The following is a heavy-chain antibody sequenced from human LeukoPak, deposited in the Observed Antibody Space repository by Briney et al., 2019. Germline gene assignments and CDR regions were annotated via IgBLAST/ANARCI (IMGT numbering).Heavy chain of an antibody. CDR3: ARDGDCSSTTCYPFGY. CDR1: GFTLSDHQ. D-gene: IGHD2-2*01. CDR2: TRNKANSYTT. J-gene: IGHJ4*02. V-gene: IGHV3-72*01. Sequence: PGGSLRLSCVVSGFTLSDHQMDWVRQAPGKGLEWVGRTRNKANSYTTEYAASVKGRFTISRDDSKNSLYLQMSSLKTGDTAVYYCARDGDCSSTTCYPFGYWGQGTLVTVSS.